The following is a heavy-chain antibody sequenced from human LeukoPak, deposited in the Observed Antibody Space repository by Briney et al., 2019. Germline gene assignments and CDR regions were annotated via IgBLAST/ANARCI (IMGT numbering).Heavy chain of an antibody. CDR1: GFTFSTYA. CDR2: ISTSGGRT. V-gene: IGHV3-23*01. Sequence: GGSLRLSCAASGFTFSTYAMTWVRQAPGKGLEWVSGISTSGGRTYYADSLKGRFTISRDNSKNSLYLQMNSLRAEDTALYYCARGNPQIDYTLDYWGQGSLVTVSS. CDR3: ARGNPQIDYTLDY. D-gene: IGHD5-12*01. J-gene: IGHJ4*02.